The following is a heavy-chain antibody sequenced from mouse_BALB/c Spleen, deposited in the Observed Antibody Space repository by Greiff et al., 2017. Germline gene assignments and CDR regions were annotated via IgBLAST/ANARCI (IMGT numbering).Heavy chain of an antibody. V-gene: IGHV1-9*01. J-gene: IGHJ3*01. CDR3: AGYDYAFAY. CDR2: ILPGSGST. CDR1: GYTFSSYW. Sequence: QVQLQQSGAELMKPGASVKISCKATGYTFSSYWIEWVKQRPGHGLEWIGEILPGSGSTNYNEKFKGKATFTADTSSNTAYMQLSSLTSEDSAVYYCAGYDYAFAYWGQGTLVTVSA. D-gene: IGHD2-4*01.